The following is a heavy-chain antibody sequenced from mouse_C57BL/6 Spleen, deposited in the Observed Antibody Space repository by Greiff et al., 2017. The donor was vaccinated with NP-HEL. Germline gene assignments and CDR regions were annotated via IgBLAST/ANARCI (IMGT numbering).Heavy chain of an antibody. CDR2: ISSGGSYT. V-gene: IGHV5-6*01. D-gene: IGHD2-4*01. Sequence: EVHLVESGGDLVKPGGSLKLSCAASGFTFSSYGMSWVRQTPDKRLEWVATISSGGSYTYYPDSVKGRFTISRDNAKNTLYLQMSSLKSEDTAMYYCARHRDIYYDYDWFAYWGQGTLVTVSA. J-gene: IGHJ3*01. CDR3: ARHRDIYYDYDWFAY. CDR1: GFTFSSYG.